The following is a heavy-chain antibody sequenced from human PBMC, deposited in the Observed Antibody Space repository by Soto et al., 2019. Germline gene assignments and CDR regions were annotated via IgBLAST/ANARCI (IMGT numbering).Heavy chain of an antibody. V-gene: IGHV1-46*03. Sequence: ASVQVSSKASGYTFTSYYMHWVRQAPGQGLEGMGIINPSGGSTSYAQKFQGRVTMTRDTSTSTVYMELSSLRSEDTAVYYCVRDHLVSPSEFFWCDPWGQGTLVTVSS. CDR2: INPSGGST. J-gene: IGHJ5*02. CDR3: VRDHLVSPSEFFWCDP. CDR1: GYTFTSYY. D-gene: IGHD3-10*01.